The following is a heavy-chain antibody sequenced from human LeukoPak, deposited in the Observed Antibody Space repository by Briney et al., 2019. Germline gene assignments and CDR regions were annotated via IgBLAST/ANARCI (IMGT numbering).Heavy chain of an antibody. Sequence: ASVKVSCKASGYTFTGCSMHWIRQAPGQGPEWMGWINPNSGGTNYAQKLQGRVTMTRDTSISTVYMELSRLRSDDTAVYYCARDPESMVRGDYYFDYWGQGTLVTVSS. D-gene: IGHD3-10*01. J-gene: IGHJ4*02. CDR2: INPNSGGT. CDR1: GYTFTGCS. V-gene: IGHV1-2*02. CDR3: ARDPESMVRGDYYFDY.